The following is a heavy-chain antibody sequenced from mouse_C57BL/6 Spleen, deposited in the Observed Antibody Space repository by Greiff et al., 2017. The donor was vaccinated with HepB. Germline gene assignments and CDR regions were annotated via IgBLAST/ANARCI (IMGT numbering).Heavy chain of an antibody. Sequence: VQLQQSGAELVRPGASVTLSCKASGYTFTDYEMHWVKQTPVHGLEWIGAIDPETGGTAYNQKFKGKAILTADKSSSTAYMELRSLTSEDSAVYYCTRGGDSSVYYWGQGTTLTVSS. D-gene: IGHD3-2*02. CDR1: GYTFTDYE. J-gene: IGHJ2*01. V-gene: IGHV1-15*01. CDR2: IDPETGGT. CDR3: TRGGDSSVYY.